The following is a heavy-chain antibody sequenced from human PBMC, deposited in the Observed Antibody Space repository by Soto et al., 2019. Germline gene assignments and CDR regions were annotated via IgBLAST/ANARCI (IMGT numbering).Heavy chain of an antibody. D-gene: IGHD3-16*01. Sequence: PSQSHSLTCAISGCSVSSNRATWDWLRQSPSRGLEWLGRTYYRSNWYNDYVVSVKSRIAINPDTSNNQLSLQLNSVTPDDTAVYYCARLIGNSWLVSWGQGTLVTVSS. V-gene: IGHV6-1*01. CDR3: ARLIGNSWLVS. CDR2: TYYRSNWYN. CDR1: GCSVSSNRAT. J-gene: IGHJ5*01.